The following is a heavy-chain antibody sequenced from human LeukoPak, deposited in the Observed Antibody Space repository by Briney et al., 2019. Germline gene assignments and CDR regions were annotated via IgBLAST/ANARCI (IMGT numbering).Heavy chain of an antibody. CDR2: IYSGGST. CDR1: GFTVSSNY. J-gene: IGHJ4*02. V-gene: IGHV3-66*02. Sequence: GGPLRLSRAASGFTVSSNYMSWVRQAPGKGLEWVSVIYSGGSTYYADSVKGRFTISRDNSKNTLYLQMNSLRAEDTAVYYCARDHPSIAAAGPFDYWGQGTLVTVSS. CDR3: ARDHPSIAAAGPFDY. D-gene: IGHD6-13*01.